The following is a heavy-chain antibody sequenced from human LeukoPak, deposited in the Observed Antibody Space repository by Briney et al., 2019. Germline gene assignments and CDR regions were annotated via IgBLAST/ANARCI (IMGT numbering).Heavy chain of an antibody. CDR2: ISWNGAKI. J-gene: IGHJ3*02. D-gene: IGHD2-8*01. Sequence: TGRSLRPSCAASGFTFDDYAIHWVRQAPGKGLEWDSGISWNGAKIVYADSVKGRFTISRDNAKNSLYLQMDSLGTEDTALYYCAKETHSTMVPGYAFDIWGQGTMVTVSS. CDR3: AKETHSTMVPGYAFDI. CDR1: GFTFDDYA. V-gene: IGHV3-9*01.